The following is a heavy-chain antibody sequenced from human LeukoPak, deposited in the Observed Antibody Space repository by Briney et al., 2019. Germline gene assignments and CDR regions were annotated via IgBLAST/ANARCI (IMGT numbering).Heavy chain of an antibody. CDR3: ARLSGAPVRHPIYHFDY. D-gene: IGHD2-2*02. V-gene: IGHV4-38-2*01. Sequence: PSETLSLTCAVSGYSISNDYYWGWVRQPPGKGLEWIGQIYHSGSTYKNPSLKSRLTMSLDTSKNQFSLKLISVTAADTAMYYCARLSGAPVRHPIYHFDYWGQGTLVTVSS. CDR1: GYSISNDYY. CDR2: IYHSGST. J-gene: IGHJ4*02.